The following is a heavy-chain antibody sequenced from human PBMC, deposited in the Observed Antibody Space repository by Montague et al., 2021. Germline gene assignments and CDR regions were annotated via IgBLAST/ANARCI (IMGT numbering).Heavy chain of an antibody. CDR1: GFTFSTFP. Sequence: SRRLSLSASGFTFSTFPMHWVRQAPGKGLEWVALISHDGSNKYYADSVRGRFTVSRDNSKNTLYLQTSSLRADDTAVYYCARWRVYYDSSGYAAWGRGTLVTVSS. CDR3: ARWRVYYDSSGYAA. D-gene: IGHD3-22*01. V-gene: IGHV3-30-3*01. CDR2: ISHDGSNK. J-gene: IGHJ5*02.